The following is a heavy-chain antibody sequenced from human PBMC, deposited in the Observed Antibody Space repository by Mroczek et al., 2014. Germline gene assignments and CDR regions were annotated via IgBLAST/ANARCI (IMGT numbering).Heavy chain of an antibody. D-gene: IGHD3-22*01. Sequence: QVQLQQWGPGLVKPSQTLSLTCTVSGGSISSGGYYWSWIRQHPGKGLEWIGYIYYSGSTYYNPSLKSRVTISVDTSKNQFSLKLSSVTAADTAVYYCARAGHPSRNYYDSSGYWYYFDYWGQGTLVTVSS. CDR1: GGSISSGGYY. J-gene: IGHJ4*02. CDR2: IYYSGST. V-gene: IGHV4-31*03. CDR3: ARAGHPSRNYYDSSGYWYYFDY.